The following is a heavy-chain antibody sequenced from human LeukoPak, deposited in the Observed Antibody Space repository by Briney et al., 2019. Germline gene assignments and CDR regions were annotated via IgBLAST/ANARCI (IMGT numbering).Heavy chain of an antibody. CDR3: AKGKETSDWYNFDY. D-gene: IGHD6-19*01. CDR2: IKQDGSEK. Sequence: GGSLRLSCAASGFTFSRNWMSWVRQAPVNGLEWVANIKQDGSEKHYVDYVKGRFTISRDNAKNSLYLQMNSLRAEDTAVYYCAKGKETSDWYNFDYWGQGTLVTVSS. CDR1: GFTFSRNW. V-gene: IGHV3-7*03. J-gene: IGHJ4*02.